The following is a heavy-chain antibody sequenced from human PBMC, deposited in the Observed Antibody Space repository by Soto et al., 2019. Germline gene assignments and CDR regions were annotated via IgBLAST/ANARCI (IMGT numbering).Heavy chain of an antibody. V-gene: IGHV3-9*01. J-gene: IGHJ6*02. CDR3: TKGGYDLIYYFGMDV. D-gene: IGHD5-12*01. CDR2: ISSDGDTI. CDR1: GFTFHEYA. Sequence: EVQLIESGGGWVQPGTSLRVSCAASGFTFHEYAMYWVRQAPGKGLEWVSGISSDGDTIAYADSVQGRFTVFRDNAKNSLYLQMNSLRAEDTALYYCTKGGYDLIYYFGMDVWGQGTTVTVSS.